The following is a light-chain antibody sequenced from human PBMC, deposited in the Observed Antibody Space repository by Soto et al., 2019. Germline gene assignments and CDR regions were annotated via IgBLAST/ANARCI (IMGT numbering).Light chain of an antibody. CDR1: QDISNF. Sequence: DIQMTQSPSSLSAFVGDTVTITCRASQDISNFLAWYQQKPGKVPKLLIYAASTLQSGVPSRFSGSGSGTDFTLNISSLQPEDVATYYCQKCKIAPFTFGGGTKVEIK. V-gene: IGKV1-27*01. J-gene: IGKJ4*01. CDR3: QKCKIAPFT. CDR2: AAS.